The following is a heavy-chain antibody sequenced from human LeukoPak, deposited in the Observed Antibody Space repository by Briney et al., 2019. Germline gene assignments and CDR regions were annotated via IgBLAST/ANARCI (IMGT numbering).Heavy chain of an antibody. V-gene: IGHV3-48*01. Sequence: GGSLRLSCAASGFTFSSYSMNWVRQAPGKGLEWVSYISSSSSTIYYADSVKGRFTLSRENSKKTLYLQMNGLRAEDTAVYYCARDHRYYDSSGYPRTDYFDSWGQGTLVTVSS. CDR1: GFTFSSYS. J-gene: IGHJ4*02. CDR2: ISSSSSTI. CDR3: ARDHRYYDSSGYPRTDYFDS. D-gene: IGHD3-22*01.